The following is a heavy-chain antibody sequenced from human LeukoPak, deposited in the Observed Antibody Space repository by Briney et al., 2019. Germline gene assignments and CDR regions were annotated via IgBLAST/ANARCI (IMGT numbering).Heavy chain of an antibody. CDR1: GGSISSSNW. CDR2: IYHSGST. CDR3: ARTYCGGDCYGMDV. D-gene: IGHD2-21*01. J-gene: IGHJ6*02. Sequence: PSGTLSLTCAVSGGSISSSNWWSWVRQPPGKGLEWIGEIYHSGSTNYNPTLKSRVTISVDKSKNQFSLKLSSVTAADTAVYYCARTYCGGDCYGMDVWGQGTTVTVSS. V-gene: IGHV4-4*02.